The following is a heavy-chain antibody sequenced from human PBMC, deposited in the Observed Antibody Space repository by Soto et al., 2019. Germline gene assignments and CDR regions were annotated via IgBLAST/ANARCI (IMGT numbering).Heavy chain of an antibody. CDR2: IYPGDSDT. Sequence: PGEALKISCKGSGYRFTNYWIGWVRQMPGKGLELMGIIYPGDSDTRYSPSFQGQVTISADKSISTAYLQWSSLKDSDTAMYYCARHNYYDTGGHKHYWYFDXWGRGTLVTVSX. V-gene: IGHV5-51*01. CDR3: ARHNYYDTGGHKHYWYFDX. CDR1: GYRFTNYW. D-gene: IGHD3-22*01. J-gene: IGHJ2*01.